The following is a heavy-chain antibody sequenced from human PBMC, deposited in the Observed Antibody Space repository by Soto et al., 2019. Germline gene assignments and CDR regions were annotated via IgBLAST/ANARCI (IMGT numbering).Heavy chain of an antibody. Sequence: PSETVSLTXTVSGGFINNSAYYWGWIRQPPGKGLDWIASGYYGGRTYYNPSLKSRVTFSLDTSKSRFSLELSSVTAADTAVYYCARHGAYSTSVYYYYGMDVWGQGTTVTVSS. D-gene: IGHD6-13*01. CDR1: GGFINNSAYY. CDR2: GYYGGRT. J-gene: IGHJ6*02. V-gene: IGHV4-39*01. CDR3: ARHGAYSTSVYYYYGMDV.